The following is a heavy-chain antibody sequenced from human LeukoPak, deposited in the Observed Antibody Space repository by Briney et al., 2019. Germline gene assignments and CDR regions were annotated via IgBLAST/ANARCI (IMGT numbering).Heavy chain of an antibody. CDR1: GGTFSSYA. J-gene: IGHJ4*02. D-gene: IGHD5-12*01. Sequence: ASMKVSCKASGGTFSSYAISWVRQAPGQGLEWMGGIIPIFGTANYAQKFQGRVTITTDESTSTAYMELRSLRSEDTAVYYCAREEGVSERGYSGYDSWGQGTLVTVSS. V-gene: IGHV1-69*05. CDR3: AREEGVSERGYSGYDS. CDR2: IIPIFGTA.